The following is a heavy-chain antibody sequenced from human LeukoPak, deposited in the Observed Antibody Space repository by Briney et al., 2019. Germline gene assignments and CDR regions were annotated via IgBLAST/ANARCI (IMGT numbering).Heavy chain of an antibody. CDR1: GFTFSSYE. Sequence: PGGSLRLSCAASGFTFSSYEMNWVRQAPGKGLEWVSYISSSGSTIYYADSVKGRFTISRDNAKNSLYLQMDSLRAEDTAVYYCARDYDFWSGYYSPTRGYFGYWGQGTLATVSS. D-gene: IGHD3-3*01. CDR2: ISSSGSTI. J-gene: IGHJ4*02. CDR3: ARDYDFWSGYYSPTRGYFGY. V-gene: IGHV3-48*03.